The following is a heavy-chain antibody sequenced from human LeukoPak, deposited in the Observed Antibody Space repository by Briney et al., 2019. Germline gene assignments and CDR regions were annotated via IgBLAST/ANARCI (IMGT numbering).Heavy chain of an antibody. D-gene: IGHD6-13*01. CDR3: AKDSDFRAGSFDY. Sequence: GRSLRLSCAASGFTFSSYGMHWVRQAPGKGLEWVAVISYDGSNKYYADSVKGRFTISRDNAMNSLYLQMNSLRPEDTALYYCAKDSDFRAGSFDYWGQGTLVTVSS. J-gene: IGHJ4*02. CDR1: GFTFSSYG. V-gene: IGHV3-30*18. CDR2: ISYDGSNK.